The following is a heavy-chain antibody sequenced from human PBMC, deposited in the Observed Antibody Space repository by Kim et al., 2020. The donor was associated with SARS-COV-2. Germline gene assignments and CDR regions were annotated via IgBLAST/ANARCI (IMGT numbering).Heavy chain of an antibody. Sequence: ASVKVSCRPSEYTFAGYYIHWVRQAPGQGLEWLGRINPNTGGTELAQKFQGRVSMTREKSISTAYMELTRLTFDDTAVYYCARSKQEVVQSDFDFWGQGTPVTVSS. J-gene: IGHJ4*02. D-gene: IGHD2-15*01. CDR3: ARSKQEVVQSDFDF. CDR2: INPNTGGT. CDR1: EYTFAGYY. V-gene: IGHV1-2*06.